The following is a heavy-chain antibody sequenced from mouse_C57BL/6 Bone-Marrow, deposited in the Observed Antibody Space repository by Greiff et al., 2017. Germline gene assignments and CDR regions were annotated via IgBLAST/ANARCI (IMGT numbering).Heavy chain of an antibody. CDR3: ARAAYYSNPCAY. CDR2: ISDGGSYT. CDR1: GFTFSSYA. V-gene: IGHV5-4*03. D-gene: IGHD2-5*01. Sequence: EVKVVESGGGLVKPGGSLKLSCAASGFTFSSYAMSWVRQTPEKRLEWVATISDGGSYTYYPDNVKGRFTISRDNAKNNLYLQMSHLKSEDTAMYYCARAAYYSNPCAYWGQGTLVTVSA. J-gene: IGHJ3*01.